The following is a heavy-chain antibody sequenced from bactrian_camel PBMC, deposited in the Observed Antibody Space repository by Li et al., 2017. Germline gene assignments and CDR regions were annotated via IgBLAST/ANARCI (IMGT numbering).Heavy chain of an antibody. CDR2: IDIDGTT. V-gene: IGHV3S26*01. Sequence: HVQLVESGGGSVQSGGSLRLSCAASGFTYSNPCMGWLRQAPGKEREGVAAIDIDGTTSYADSVKGRFTISQDNAKSTMSTLFLQMNTLKPEDTVKYYCAIDCPQVVAGARGDFGTWGQGTQVTVS. CDR3: AIDCPQVVAGARGDFGT. CDR1: GFTYSNPC. D-gene: IGHD6*01. J-gene: IGHJ6*01.